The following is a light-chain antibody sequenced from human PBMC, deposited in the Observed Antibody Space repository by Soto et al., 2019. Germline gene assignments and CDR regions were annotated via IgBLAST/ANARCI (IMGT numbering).Light chain of an antibody. J-gene: IGLJ1*01. CDR3: QSYDDSLSVHYV. CDR1: SSNIGSTYD. Sequence: QSALTQRPSVSGAPGQRVTISCTGSSSNIGSTYDVQWYQQLPGTAPKLLIHGNTDRPSGVPDRFSGSKSGTSASLAITGLQADDEADYYCQSYDDSLSVHYVFGTGTKVTVL. CDR2: GNT. V-gene: IGLV1-40*01.